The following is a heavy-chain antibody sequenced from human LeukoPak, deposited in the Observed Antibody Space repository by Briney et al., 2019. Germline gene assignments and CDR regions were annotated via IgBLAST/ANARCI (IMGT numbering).Heavy chain of an antibody. CDR3: ATGGLWVGGGGYYFDY. CDR1: GYTLTELS. D-gene: IGHD3-16*01. V-gene: IGHV1-24*01. CDR2: FDPEDGET. Sequence: ASVKVSCKVSGYTLTELSMHWVRQAPGKGLEWMGGFDPEDGETLYAQNFQGRVTMTEDTSTDTAYMELSSLRSEDTAVYYCATGGLWVGGGGYYFDYWGQGTLVTVSS. J-gene: IGHJ4*02.